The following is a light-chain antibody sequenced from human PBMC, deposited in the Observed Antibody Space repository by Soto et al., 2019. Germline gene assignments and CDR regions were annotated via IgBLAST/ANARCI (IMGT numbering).Light chain of an antibody. V-gene: IGKV3-20*01. CDR2: GAS. Sequence: EIVLPQSPGTLSLSPGERATLSCRASQSVSSSYLAWYQQKPGQAPRLLIYGASSRATGIPDRFSGSRSGTDVTLTISRLEPEDFAVYYCQQYGSSPMYTFGQGTKLEIK. J-gene: IGKJ2*01. CDR3: QQYGSSPMYT. CDR1: QSVSSSY.